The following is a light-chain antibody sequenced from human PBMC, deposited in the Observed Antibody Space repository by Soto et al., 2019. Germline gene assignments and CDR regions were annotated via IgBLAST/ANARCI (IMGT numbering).Light chain of an antibody. CDR3: QRYDSLWT. CDR1: QDVTTN. Sequence: TQFPATLSPSPGEGATLSCRAAQDVTTNFAWYQQKPGQAPRLLIYGASSRATGIPDRFSGSGAGTDFTLTITRLEPDVFVMYYCQRYDSLWTFGQGTKVDIK. V-gene: IGKV3-20*01. CDR2: GAS. J-gene: IGKJ1*01.